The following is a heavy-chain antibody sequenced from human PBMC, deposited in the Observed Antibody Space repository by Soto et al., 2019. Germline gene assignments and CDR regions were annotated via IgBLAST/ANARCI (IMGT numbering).Heavy chain of an antibody. CDR2: IKHDGSEK. D-gene: IGHD2-21*01. J-gene: IGHJ4*02. V-gene: IGHV3-7*01. CDR1: GFTFRSYW. CDR3: TKGISRVQTDPNIPG. Sequence: EVQLVESGGGMVQPGGSLRLSCAASGFTFRSYWMIWVRQTPGKGLEWVANIKHDGSEKNYVDSVKGRFTISRDNVKDSLYLQMNSLRAEDTALYYCTKGISRVQTDPNIPGWGQGTLVTVSS.